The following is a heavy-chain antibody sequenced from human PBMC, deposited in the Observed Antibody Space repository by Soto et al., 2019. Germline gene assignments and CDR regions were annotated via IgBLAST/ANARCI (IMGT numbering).Heavy chain of an antibody. CDR1: GGSISSYY. D-gene: IGHD5-18*01. J-gene: IGHJ4*02. CDR2: IYYSGST. CDR3: ARRYGSCFDY. V-gene: IGHV4-59*08. Sequence: SETLSLTCTVSGGSISSYYWSWIRQPPGKGLEWIGYIYYSGSTNYNPSLKSRVTISVDTSKNQFSLKLSSVTAADTAVYCCARRYGSCFDYWGQGSLVTSPQ.